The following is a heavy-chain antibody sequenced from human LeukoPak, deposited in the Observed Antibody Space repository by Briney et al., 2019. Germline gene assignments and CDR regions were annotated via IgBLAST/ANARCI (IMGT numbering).Heavy chain of an antibody. Sequence: ASVKVSCKASGYTFTSYGISWVRQAPGQGLEWMGWISAYNGNTNYAPKLQGRVTMTTDTSTSTAYMELRSLRSDDTAVYYYAMTTVVPQNWFDPWGQGTLVTVSS. J-gene: IGHJ5*02. D-gene: IGHD4-23*01. CDR2: ISAYNGNT. V-gene: IGHV1-18*01. CDR1: GYTFTSYG. CDR3: AMTTVVPQNWFDP.